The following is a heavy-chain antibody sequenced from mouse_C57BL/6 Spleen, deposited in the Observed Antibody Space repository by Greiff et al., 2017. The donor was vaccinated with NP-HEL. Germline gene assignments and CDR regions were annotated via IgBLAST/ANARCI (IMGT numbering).Heavy chain of an antibody. V-gene: IGHV1-47*01. CDR1: GYTFTTHP. Sequence: QVQLKQSGAELVKPGASVKMSCKASGYTFTTHPIEWMKQNHGKSLEWIGNFHPYNDDTKYNEKFKGKATLTVEKSSSTVYLELSRLTSDDSAVYYCARGDYDERNSFAYWGQGTLVTVSA. D-gene: IGHD2-4*01. CDR3: ARGDYDERNSFAY. J-gene: IGHJ3*01. CDR2: FHPYNDDT.